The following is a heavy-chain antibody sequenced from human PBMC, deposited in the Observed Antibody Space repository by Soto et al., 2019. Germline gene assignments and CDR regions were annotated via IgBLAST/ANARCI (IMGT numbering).Heavy chain of an antibody. D-gene: IGHD3-10*01. CDR3: AREGYGSGSDAFDI. CDR2: IYYSGST. V-gene: IGHV4-39*02. CDR1: GGSISSSSYY. J-gene: IGHJ3*02. Sequence: TLSLTCTVSGGSISSSSYYWGWIRQPPGRGLEWIGSIYYSGSTYYNPSLKSRVTISVDTSKNQFSLKLSSVTAADTAVYYCAREGYGSGSDAFDIWGQGTMVTVSS.